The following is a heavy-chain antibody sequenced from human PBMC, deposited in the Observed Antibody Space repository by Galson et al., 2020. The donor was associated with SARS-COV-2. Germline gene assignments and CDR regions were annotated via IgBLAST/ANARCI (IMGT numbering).Heavy chain of an antibody. CDR2: ISSSSSYI. D-gene: IGHD4-17*01. V-gene: IGHV3-21*01. CDR3: ARGTYGAHEAYFDY. J-gene: IGHJ4*02. CDR1: GFTFSSYS. Sequence: TGGSLRLSCAASGFTFSSYSMNWVRQAPGKGLEWVSSISSSSSYIYYADSVKGRFTISRDNAKNSLYLQMNSLRAEDTAVYYCARGTYGAHEAYFDYWGQGTLVTVSS.